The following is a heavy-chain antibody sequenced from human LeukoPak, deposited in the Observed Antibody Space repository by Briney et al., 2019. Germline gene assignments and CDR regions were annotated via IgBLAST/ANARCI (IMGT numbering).Heavy chain of an antibody. CDR1: GGTFSSYA. V-gene: IGHV1-69*13. D-gene: IGHD3-10*01. CDR3: ARALAFRGVIIIRHYYYYYMDV. CDR2: IIPIFGTP. J-gene: IGHJ6*03. Sequence: SVKVSCKASGGTFSSYAISWVRQAPGQGLEWMGGIIPIFGTPNYAQNFQGRVTITADESASTAYMELSSLRSEDTAVYHCARALAFRGVIIIRHYYYYYMDVWGKGTTVTISS.